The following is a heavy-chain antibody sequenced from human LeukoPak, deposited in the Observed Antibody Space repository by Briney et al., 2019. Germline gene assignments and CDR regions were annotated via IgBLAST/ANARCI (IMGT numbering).Heavy chain of an antibody. V-gene: IGHV3-33*01. Sequence: GGSLRLSCAAAGFTFSSYGMHWVRQAPGKGLEWVGVIGYDGRNKYYADSVKGRLTLARNNSKNTMYLQMTSLTAEDTAVYYCARDPNYYDSSGCDYSGEGTLVTVSS. J-gene: IGHJ4*02. D-gene: IGHD3-22*01. CDR3: ARDPNYYDSSGCDY. CDR2: IGYDGRNK. CDR1: GFTFSSYG.